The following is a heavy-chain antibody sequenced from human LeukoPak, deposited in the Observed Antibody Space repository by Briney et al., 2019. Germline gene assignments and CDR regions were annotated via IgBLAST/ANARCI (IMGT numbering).Heavy chain of an antibody. CDR1: GFTFSDHY. V-gene: IGHV3-72*01. CDR3: VGWKLGSGVYYAGY. Sequence: QPGGSLRLSCTASGFTFSDHYMDWVRQAPGKGLEWVGRSRNKGYSYTTDYAASVKGRFTISRDVSKNSLYLQMNSLKNDDTAVYYCVGWKLGSGVYYAGYWGQGTLVTVSS. J-gene: IGHJ4*02. CDR2: SRNKGYSYTT. D-gene: IGHD3-22*01.